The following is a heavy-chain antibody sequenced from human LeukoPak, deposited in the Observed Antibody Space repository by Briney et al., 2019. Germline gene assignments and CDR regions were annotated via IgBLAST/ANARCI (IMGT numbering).Heavy chain of an antibody. CDR1: GGSISSSNYY. CDR3: ARHASVDGNWPRPLDY. D-gene: IGHD6-19*01. CDR2: IYYSGST. J-gene: IGHJ4*02. Sequence: ASETLSLTCTVSGGSISSSNYYWGWIRQPPGKGLEWIGNIYYSGSTYYKPSLKTRVTISVDTSKNQFSLKLTSVTAADTAVYYCARHASVDGNWPRPLDYWGQGSLVTVS. V-gene: IGHV4-39*01.